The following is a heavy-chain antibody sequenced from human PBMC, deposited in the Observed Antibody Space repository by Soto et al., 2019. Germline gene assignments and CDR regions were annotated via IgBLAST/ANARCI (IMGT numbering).Heavy chain of an antibody. Sequence: DSVKVSCEASGYTFTSYGISWVRQAPGQGLEWMGWISAYNGNTNYAQKLQGRVTMTTDTSTSTAYMELRSLRSDDTAVYYCARDYYDSSVYYAFYGNDAFYIRAQRTMVPVSS. D-gene: IGHD3-22*01. J-gene: IGHJ3*02. CDR2: ISAYNGNT. CDR3: ARDYYDSSVYYAFYGNDAFYI. V-gene: IGHV1-18*01. CDR1: GYTFTSYG.